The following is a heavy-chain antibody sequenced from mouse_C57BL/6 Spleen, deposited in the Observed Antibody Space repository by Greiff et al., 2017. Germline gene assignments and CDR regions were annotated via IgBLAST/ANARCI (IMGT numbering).Heavy chain of an antibody. CDR1: GYSFTGYF. J-gene: IGHJ4*01. D-gene: IGHD2-4*01. CDR2: INPYNGDT. V-gene: IGHV1-20*01. CDR3: ARGYYDYPYYYAMDY. Sequence: EVQLQQSGPELVKPGDSVKISCKASGYSFTGYFMNWVMQSHGKSLEWIGRINPYNGDTFYNQKFKGKATLTVDKSSSTAHMELRSLTSEDSAVYYCARGYYDYPYYYAMDYWGQGTSVTVSS.